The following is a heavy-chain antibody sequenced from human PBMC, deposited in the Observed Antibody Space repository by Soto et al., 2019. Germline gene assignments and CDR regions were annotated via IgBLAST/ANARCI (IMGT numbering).Heavy chain of an antibody. CDR1: GGSISSGGYS. V-gene: IGHV4-30-2*01. J-gene: IGHJ4*02. Sequence: QLQLQESGSRLVKPSQTLSLTCAVSGGSISSGGYSCSWIRQPPGKGLEWIGYIYHSGSTYYNPSLKSRVTLSVDRSKNQFSLKLSSVTAADTAVYYRARGMTTVTTFDYLGQGTLVTVSS. CDR3: ARGMTTVTTFDY. CDR2: IYHSGST. D-gene: IGHD4-4*01.